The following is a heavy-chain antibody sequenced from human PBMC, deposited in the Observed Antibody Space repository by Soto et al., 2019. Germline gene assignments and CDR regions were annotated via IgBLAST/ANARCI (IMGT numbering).Heavy chain of an antibody. V-gene: IGHV3-23*01. CDR1: GFSFSDYA. J-gene: IGHJ4*02. Sequence: GGSLRLSCAVSGFSFSDYAMSWVRQAPGKGLEWVSGISDSGGSTYYADSVKGRFTISRDNSKNTLYLQMNSLRAEDTAVYYCAKDDCSNSWFDYWGQGTLVTVSS. CDR3: AKDDCSNSWFDY. D-gene: IGHD6-13*01. CDR2: ISDSGGST.